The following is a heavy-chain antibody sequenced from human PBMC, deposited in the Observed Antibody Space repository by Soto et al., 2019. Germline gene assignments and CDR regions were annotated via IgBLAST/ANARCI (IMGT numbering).Heavy chain of an antibody. J-gene: IGHJ1*01. V-gene: IGHV3-64D*06. D-gene: IGHD3-22*01. CDR1: GFTFSSYA. CDR2: ISSNGGST. CDR3: VKGKGFNYYDSSGYLGFQH. Sequence: GGSLRLSCSASGFTFSSYAMHWVRQAPGKGLEYVSAISSNGGSTYYADSVKGRFTISRDNSKNTLYLQMSSLRAEDTAVYYCVKGKGFNYYDSSGYLGFQHWGQGTLVTVSS.